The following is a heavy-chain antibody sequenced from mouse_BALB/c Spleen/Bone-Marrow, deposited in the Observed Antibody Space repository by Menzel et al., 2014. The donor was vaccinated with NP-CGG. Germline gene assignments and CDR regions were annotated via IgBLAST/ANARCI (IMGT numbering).Heavy chain of an antibody. V-gene: IGHV1-54*01. CDR3: ARWDYAMDY. CDR1: GYAFPNYL. Sequence: VQRVESGAELVRPGTSVKVSCKASGYAFPNYLIEWVKQRPGQGLEWIGVINPGSGGTNYNEKFKGKATLPADKSSSTAYMQLSSLSSDDSAVYFCARWDYAMDYWGQGTSVTVSS. CDR2: INPGSGGT. J-gene: IGHJ4*01.